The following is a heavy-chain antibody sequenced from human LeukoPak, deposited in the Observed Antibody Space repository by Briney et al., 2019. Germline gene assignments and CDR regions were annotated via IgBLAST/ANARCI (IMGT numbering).Heavy chain of an antibody. D-gene: IGHD5-18*01. J-gene: IGHJ6*02. CDR3: ARDPQLWYYGMDV. CDR2: IYYSGST. Sequence: SETLSLTCTVSGGSISSSSYYWSWIRQPPGKGLEWIGSIYYSGSTYYNPSLKSRVTISVDTSKNQFSLKLSSVTAADTAVYYCARDPQLWYYGMDVWGQGTTVTVSS. V-gene: IGHV4-39*07. CDR1: GGSISSSSYY.